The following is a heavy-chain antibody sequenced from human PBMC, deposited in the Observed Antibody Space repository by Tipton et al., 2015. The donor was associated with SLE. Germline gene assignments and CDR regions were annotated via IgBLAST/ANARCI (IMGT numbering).Heavy chain of an antibody. CDR1: GFTFDDYT. CDR3: ARAGSTINLFDS. D-gene: IGHD2-2*01. J-gene: IGHJ4*02. CDR2: ITWDGAFT. Sequence: SLRLSCAASGFTFDDYTMHWVRQAPGKGLEWVSLITWDGAFTYYADSVKGRFTISRDNSKNSLYLQMNSLRAEDTGVYYCARAGSTINLFDSWGQGALVTVSS. V-gene: IGHV3-43*01.